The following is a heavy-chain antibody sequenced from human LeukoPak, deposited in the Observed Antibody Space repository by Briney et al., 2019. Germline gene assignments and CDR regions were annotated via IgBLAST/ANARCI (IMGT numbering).Heavy chain of an antibody. J-gene: IGHJ4*02. D-gene: IGHD6-13*01. CDR1: GFTFSDYS. CDR3: ARGFSSSWYPPDY. Sequence: GGSLRLSCAASGFTFSDYSMNWVRQAPGKGLEWVSSIGSSGNYIYYADSLRGRVTISRDNAKNSLYLQMNSLRAEHTAVYYCARGFSSSWYPPDYWGQGTLVTVSS. V-gene: IGHV3-21*01. CDR2: IGSSGNYI.